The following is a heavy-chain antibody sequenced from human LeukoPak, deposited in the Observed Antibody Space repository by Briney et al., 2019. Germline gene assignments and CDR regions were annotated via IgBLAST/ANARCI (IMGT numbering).Heavy chain of an antibody. V-gene: IGHV3-23*01. J-gene: IGHJ4*02. CDR1: GFTFSSYA. CDR3: VKDLGRYRNNCFDY. Sequence: GGSLRLSCAASGFTFSSYAMSWVRQAPEKGLEWVPTISGSGGGTYYADSVKGRFTISRDDSKNTLYLQMHSLRAEDTAVYYCVKDLGRYRNNCFDYWGQGTLVTVSS. CDR2: ISGSGGGT. D-gene: IGHD1-26*01.